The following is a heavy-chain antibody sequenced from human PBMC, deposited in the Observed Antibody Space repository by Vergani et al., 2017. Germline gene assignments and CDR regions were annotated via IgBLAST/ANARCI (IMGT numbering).Heavy chain of an antibody. D-gene: IGHD2-2*01. J-gene: IGHJ4*02. V-gene: IGHV3-48*01. CDR3: ATLDRPGYCSSTSCYGPFDY. CDR1: GFTFSSYS. Sequence: EVQLVESGGGLVQPGGSLRLSCAASGFTFSSYSMNWVRQAPGKGLEWVSYISSSSSTIYYADSVKGRFTISRDNAKNSLYLQMNSLRAEDTAVYYCATLDRPGYCSSTSCYGPFDYWGQGTLVTVSS. CDR2: ISSSSSTI.